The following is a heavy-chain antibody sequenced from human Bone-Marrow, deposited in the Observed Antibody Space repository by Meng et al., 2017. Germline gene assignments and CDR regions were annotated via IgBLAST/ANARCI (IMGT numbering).Heavy chain of an antibody. D-gene: IGHD3-10*01. V-gene: IGHV1-2*06. CDR1: GYNFPDYY. J-gene: IGHJ6*02. CDR3: AGALLWFGELSSYYYYYYGMDV. CDR2: INPNSGGT. Sequence: ASVKVSCKPSGYNFPDYYIHWVRRAPGQGLEWMGRINPNSGGTNYAQKFQGRVTMTRDTSISTAYMELSRLRSDDTAVYYCAGALLWFGELSSYYYYYYGMDVWGQGTTVTVSS.